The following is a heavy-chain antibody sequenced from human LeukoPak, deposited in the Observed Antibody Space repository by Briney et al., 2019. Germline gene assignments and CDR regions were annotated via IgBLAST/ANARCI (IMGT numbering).Heavy chain of an antibody. D-gene: IGHD5-18*01. CDR3: ARIRSLGYSYGYPPFSPFDY. Sequence: SVKVSCKASGGTFSSYAISWVRQAPGQGLEWMGRIIPIFGTANYAQKFQGRVTITADESTSTAYMELSSLRSEDTAVYHCARIRSLGYSYGYPPFSPFDYWGQGTLVTVSS. CDR1: GGTFSSYA. CDR2: IIPIFGTA. J-gene: IGHJ4*02. V-gene: IGHV1-69*15.